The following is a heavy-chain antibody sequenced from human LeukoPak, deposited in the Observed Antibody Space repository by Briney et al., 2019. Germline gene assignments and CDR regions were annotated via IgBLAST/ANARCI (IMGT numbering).Heavy chain of an antibody. V-gene: IGHV3-64*01. Sequence: PGRSLRLSCAASGFTFSSYAMHWVRQAPGKGLEYVSAISSNGGSTYYANSVKGRFTISRDNSKNTLYLQMGSLRAEDMAVYYCARESGYDSFDYWGQGTLVTVSS. CDR3: ARESGYDSFDY. D-gene: IGHD5-12*01. J-gene: IGHJ4*02. CDR2: ISSNGGST. CDR1: GFTFSSYA.